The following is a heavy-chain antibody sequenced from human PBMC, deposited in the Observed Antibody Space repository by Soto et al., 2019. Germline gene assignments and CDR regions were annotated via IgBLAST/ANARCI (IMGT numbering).Heavy chain of an antibody. CDR3: RRSSRYSTDV. V-gene: IGHV4-39*01. CDR1: GDSIRSSSC. D-gene: IGHD6-13*01. J-gene: IGHJ6*02. CDR2: IYSTGNT. Sequence: LETLCLTCTVSGDSIRSSSCWGWLHQPPGKGLEWIGSIYSTGNTYYNPSLNSQVTISVDTSKNQFSLNVISVTAADTAVYYCRRSSRYSTDVWGQGTTVTVSS.